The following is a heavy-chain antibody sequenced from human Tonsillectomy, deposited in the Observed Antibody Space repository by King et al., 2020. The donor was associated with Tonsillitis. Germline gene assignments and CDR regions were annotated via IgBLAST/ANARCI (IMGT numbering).Heavy chain of an antibody. Sequence: VQLVESGGDLVQPGGSLRLSCAASGFTFSINAMHWVRQAPGKGLEYVSGISSNGGSTYYANSVKGRFTISRDNSKNTLYLQMGSLRAEDMAVYYCVRGGMDVWGQGPTVTVSS. V-gene: IGHV3-64*01. J-gene: IGHJ6*02. CDR2: ISSNGGST. CDR1: GFTFSINA. CDR3: VRGGMDV.